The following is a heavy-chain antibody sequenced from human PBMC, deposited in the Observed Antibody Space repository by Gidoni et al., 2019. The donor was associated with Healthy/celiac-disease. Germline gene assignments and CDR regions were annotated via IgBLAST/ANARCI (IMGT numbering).Heavy chain of an antibody. D-gene: IGHD3-3*01. Sequence: QVQLQESGPGLVKPSETLSLTCTVSGGSISSYYWSWIRQPPGKGLEWIGYIYYSGSTNYNPSLKSRVTISVDTSKNQFSLKLSSVTAADTAVYYCARGVYDFWSGYIGVENWFDPWGQGTLVTVSS. CDR1: GGSISSYY. CDR2: IYYSGST. V-gene: IGHV4-59*01. J-gene: IGHJ5*02. CDR3: ARGVYDFWSGYIGVENWFDP.